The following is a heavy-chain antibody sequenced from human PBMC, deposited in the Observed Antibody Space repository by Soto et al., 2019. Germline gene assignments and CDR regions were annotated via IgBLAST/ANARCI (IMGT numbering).Heavy chain of an antibody. Sequence: ASVKVSCKAFGDTFTSYYIPWVRPAPGQGHVWVVIINPSCGRTRYAQKLQGRVTMTRDTCTSTVYMKPSRQRSEDTDGYYCARGDYYASYGRDVWGQGTTVTVSS. V-gene: IGHV1-46*01. J-gene: IGHJ6*02. CDR1: GDTFTSYY. CDR2: INPSCGRT. CDR3: ARGDYYASYGRDV.